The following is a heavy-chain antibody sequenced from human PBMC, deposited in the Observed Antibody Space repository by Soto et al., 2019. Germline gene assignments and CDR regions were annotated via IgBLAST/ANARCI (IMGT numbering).Heavy chain of an antibody. CDR3: AKDAVSGDGIWLLDS. CDR1: GFTFTNYA. V-gene: IGHV3-23*01. Sequence: GGSLRLSCAASGFTFTNYAMTWARQAPGKGLEWVSSLLRSGSTTYYADSVKGRFTISSDISASSLYLQMDSLRAEDTAVYYCAKDAVSGDGIWLLDSWGQGTVVTVSS. CDR2: LLRSGSTT. J-gene: IGHJ4*02. D-gene: IGHD4-17*01.